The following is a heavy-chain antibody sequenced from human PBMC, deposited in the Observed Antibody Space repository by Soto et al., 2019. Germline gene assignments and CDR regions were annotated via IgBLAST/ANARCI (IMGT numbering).Heavy chain of an antibody. CDR1: GFSFSTSA. Sequence: LRLSCTASGFSFSTSAMSWVRQAPGQGLEWVASISENGGSRGGTYYADSVKGRFTISRDNSKNTLYLQVDSLRGADSAIYYCASAKAVVIAALGSWGQGTLVTVSS. CDR3: ASAKAVVIAALGS. D-gene: IGHD2-21*01. CDR2: ISENGGSRGGT. J-gene: IGHJ3*01. V-gene: IGHV3-23*01.